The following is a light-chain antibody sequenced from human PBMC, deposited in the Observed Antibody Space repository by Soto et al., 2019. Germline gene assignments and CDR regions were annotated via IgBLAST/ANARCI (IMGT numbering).Light chain of an antibody. V-gene: IGLV1-40*01. J-gene: IGLJ2*01. Sequence: QSVLTQPPSVSGAPGQRVTISCTGRSSNIGAGYDVHWYQQLPGTAPKLLIYGNSNRPSGVPDRFSGSKSGTSASLAITGLQAEDEAYYCCQSYDSSLSRVFGGGTKLTVL. CDR1: SSNIGAGYD. CDR3: QSYDSSLSRV. CDR2: GNS.